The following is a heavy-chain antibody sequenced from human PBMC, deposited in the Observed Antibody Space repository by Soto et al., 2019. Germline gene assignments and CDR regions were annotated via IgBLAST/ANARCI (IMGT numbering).Heavy chain of an antibody. V-gene: IGHV3-7*01. CDR2: IKQDGSEK. CDR3: ARDGEQWLANWFDP. CDR1: GFTFSSYW. D-gene: IGHD6-19*01. Sequence: GGSLRLSCAASGFTFSSYWMSWVRQAPGKGLEWVANIKQDGSEKYYVDSVKGRFTISRDNAKKSLYLQMNSLRAEDTAVYYCARDGEQWLANWFDPWGQGTLVTVSS. J-gene: IGHJ5*02.